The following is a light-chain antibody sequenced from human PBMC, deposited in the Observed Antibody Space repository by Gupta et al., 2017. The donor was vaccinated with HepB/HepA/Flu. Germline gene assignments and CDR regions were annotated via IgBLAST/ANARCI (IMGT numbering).Light chain of an antibody. Sequence: QSALPQPASVSGSLGQSLPISCTGTNRDVGGHNYVSWYQHHPGQGPKLISYDVNDRPSGRSNRCSGSKSGNTASLTISGLQAEDEADYYCSSYIDSNTSAYIFGTGTKVSVL. CDR1: NRDVGGHNY. J-gene: IGLJ1*01. V-gene: IGLV2-14*03. CDR3: SSYIDSNTSAYI. CDR2: DVN.